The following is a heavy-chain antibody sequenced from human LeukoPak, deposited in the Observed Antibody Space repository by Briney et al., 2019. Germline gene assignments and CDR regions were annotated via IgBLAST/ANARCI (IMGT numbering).Heavy chain of an antibody. CDR2: ISRSAATI. Sequence: GGSLRLSCAASGFTFSGYSLSWVREAPGKGLEWVSYISRSAATIYYADTVKGRFTISRDSAKNSLYLQMNSLRVEDTAPYYCARGGRGDYGSGSYYNYGMDVWGQGTTVTVSS. CDR1: GFTFSGYS. D-gene: IGHD3-10*01. CDR3: ARGGRGDYGSGSYYNYGMDV. J-gene: IGHJ6*02. V-gene: IGHV3-48*01.